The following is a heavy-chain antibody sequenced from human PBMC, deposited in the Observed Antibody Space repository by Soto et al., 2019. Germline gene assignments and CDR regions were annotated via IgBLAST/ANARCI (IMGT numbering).Heavy chain of an antibody. CDR3: ARDFRGYGKFDY. Sequence: SETLSLTFTVSGGSISIDDSYWSWIRQPPGKGQEWIGYIYYGGKNYYKTYLKSRANISVDTSKNQFSLKLSSVTVADTAVYYCARDFRGYGKFDYWGQGTLVTVSS. J-gene: IGHJ4*02. CDR2: IYYGGKN. CDR1: GGSISIDDSY. D-gene: IGHD5-12*01. V-gene: IGHV4-30-4*02.